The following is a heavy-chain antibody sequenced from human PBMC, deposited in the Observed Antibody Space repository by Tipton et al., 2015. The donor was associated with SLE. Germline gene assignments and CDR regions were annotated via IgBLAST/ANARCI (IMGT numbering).Heavy chain of an antibody. Sequence: TLSLICTVSGGSISSHYWSWIRQPPGKGLEWIGYIYYSGSTNYNPSLKSRVTISVDTSKNQFSLRLSSVTAADTAVYYCASSFPSPLNSYGQGTFDYWGQGTLVTVSS. CDR3: ASSFPSPLNSYGQGTFDY. CDR1: GGSISSHY. J-gene: IGHJ4*02. V-gene: IGHV4-59*11. D-gene: IGHD5-18*01. CDR2: IYYSGST.